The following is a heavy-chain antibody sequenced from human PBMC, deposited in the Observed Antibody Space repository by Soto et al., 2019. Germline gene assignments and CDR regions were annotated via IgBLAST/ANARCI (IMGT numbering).Heavy chain of an antibody. CDR3: AKFFVETGGSSGWPWSFHY. J-gene: IGHJ4*02. CDR1: GFTFSSYA. D-gene: IGHD6-25*01. CDR2: ISGSGGTT. V-gene: IGHV3-23*01. Sequence: EVQLLESGGGQVQPGRSLRLSCAASGFTFSSYAMSWVRQAPGQGLDWVSAISGSGGTTYYADSVKGRFTISRDNSKNTLSLQMNSLRAEDTAVYYCAKFFVETGGSSGWPWSFHYWGQGTLVTVSS.